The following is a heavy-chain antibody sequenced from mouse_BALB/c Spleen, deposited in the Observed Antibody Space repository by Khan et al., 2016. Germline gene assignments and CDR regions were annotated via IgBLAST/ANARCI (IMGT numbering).Heavy chain of an antibody. CDR3: ARIKKIVATYFDY. D-gene: IGHD1-1*01. V-gene: IGHV1S81*02. CDR1: GYTFTSYW. Sequence: QVQLQQSGAELVKAGASVKMSCKASGYTFTSYWMHWVKQRLGQGLEWFAETNPTNGRTYYNEMFKSKATLTVDKSSSTAYMLLSGPTFEDSAVYYCARIKKIVATYFDYWGQGTTLTVSS. CDR2: TNPTNGRT. J-gene: IGHJ2*01.